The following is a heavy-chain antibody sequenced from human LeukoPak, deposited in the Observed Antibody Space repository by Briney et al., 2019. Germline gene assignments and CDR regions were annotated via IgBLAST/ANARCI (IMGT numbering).Heavy chain of an antibody. D-gene: IGHD1-26*01. J-gene: IGHJ5*02. CDR3: ARSLLGARSDP. V-gene: IGHV3-74*03. CDR2: INSDGTST. CDR1: GFTFSSYW. Sequence: GGSLRLSCAASGFTFSSYWMQWVRQAPGKGLVWVSHINSDGTSTTYADSVKGRFTVSRDNAKSTLYLQMNSLRAEDTAVYYCARSLLGARSDPWGQGTLVTVSS.